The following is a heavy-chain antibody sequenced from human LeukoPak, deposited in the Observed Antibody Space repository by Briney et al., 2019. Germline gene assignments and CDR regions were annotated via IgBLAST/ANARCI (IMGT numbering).Heavy chain of an antibody. Sequence: PGGSLRLSCAASGFTFSTSWMHWVRQAPGKGPVWVSRINSDGGGTNYADSVKGRFTISRDNARHTLYLQMNSLRAEDTAVYYCARPYVSTRNVFAVWGQGTVVTVSS. V-gene: IGHV3-74*01. CDR1: GFTFSTSW. J-gene: IGHJ3*01. CDR3: ARPYVSTRNVFAV. D-gene: IGHD2-8*01. CDR2: INSDGGGT.